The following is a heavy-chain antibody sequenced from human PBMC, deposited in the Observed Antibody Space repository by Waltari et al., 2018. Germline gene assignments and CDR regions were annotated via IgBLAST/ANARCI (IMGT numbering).Heavy chain of an antibody. CDR1: GGSFSNYP. Sequence: QVQLVQSGAEVKKPGSSVKVSCKTSGGSFSNYPITWVRQAPGHGLEWMGGVIPMNGIKNYAQKFQGRLPITAGRATSTTYMELSSLTSEDTAVYYCASPGGGNFRYYYFYMDVWGEGTTVTVSS. CDR3: ASPGGGNFRYYYFYMDV. CDR2: VIPMNGIK. D-gene: IGHD3-16*01. V-gene: IGHV1-69*10. J-gene: IGHJ6*03.